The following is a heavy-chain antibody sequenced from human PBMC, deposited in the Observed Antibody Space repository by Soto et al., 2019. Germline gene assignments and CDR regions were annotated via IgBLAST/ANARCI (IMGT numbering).Heavy chain of an antibody. J-gene: IGHJ6*02. CDR2: IYPGDSDA. Sequence: PGESLKISCRGSGYSFTSYWIGWVRQMPGKGLEWMGIIYPGDSDARYSPSFQGQVTISADKSISTAYLQWSSLKASDTAMYYCARRGGWSYYYYGMDVWGQGTTVTVSS. D-gene: IGHD6-19*01. V-gene: IGHV5-51*01. CDR3: ARRGGWSYYYYGMDV. CDR1: GYSFTSYW.